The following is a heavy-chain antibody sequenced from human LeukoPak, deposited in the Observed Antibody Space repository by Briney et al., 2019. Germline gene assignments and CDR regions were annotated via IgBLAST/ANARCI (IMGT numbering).Heavy chain of an antibody. Sequence: SETLSLTCAVYGGSFSGYYWSWLRQPPGKGLEWIGEINHSGSTNYNPSLKSRVTISVDTSKNQFSLKLSSVTAADTAVYYCARRGWLRPLDYWGQGTLVTVSS. V-gene: IGHV4-34*01. D-gene: IGHD5-12*01. CDR1: GGSFSGYY. CDR2: INHSGST. J-gene: IGHJ4*02. CDR3: ARRGWLRPLDY.